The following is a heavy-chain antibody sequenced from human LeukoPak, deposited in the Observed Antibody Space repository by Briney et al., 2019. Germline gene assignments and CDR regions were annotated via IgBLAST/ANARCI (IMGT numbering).Heavy chain of an antibody. CDR2: IYDSGST. CDR1: GGSIRSSYYY. J-gene: IGHJ4*02. V-gene: IGHV4-39*07. CDR3: ARHYSSGWYEGWYY. Sequence: SETLSLTCTVSGGSIRSSYYYWGWIRQPPGKGLEWIGSIYDSGSTNYNPSLKSRVTISVDTSKNQFSLKLSSVTAADTAVYYCARHYSSGWYEGWYYWGQGILVTVSS. D-gene: IGHD6-19*01.